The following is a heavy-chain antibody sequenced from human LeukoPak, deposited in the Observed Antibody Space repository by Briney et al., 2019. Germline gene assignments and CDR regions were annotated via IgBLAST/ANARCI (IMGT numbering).Heavy chain of an antibody. V-gene: IGHV3-23*01. Sequence: GGSLRLSCAASGFTFSNYAMTWVRQAPGKGLEWVSGISGSGSSTYYADPVKGRFTLSRDYPKYTLYLQMNSLRAEDTAVYFCAKYSGSYYYPPNWDSWGQGTPVTVSS. CDR3: AKYSGSYYYPPNWDS. CDR2: ISGSGSST. J-gene: IGHJ4*02. CDR1: GFTFSNYA. D-gene: IGHD1-26*01.